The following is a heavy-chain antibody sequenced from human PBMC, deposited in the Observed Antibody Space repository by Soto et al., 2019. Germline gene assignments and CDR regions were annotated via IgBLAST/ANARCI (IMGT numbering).Heavy chain of an antibody. Sequence: SVKVSCKASGHTFTSHAIHWVRQAPGQRLEWMGWIIPIFGTANYAQKFQGRVTITADESTSTAYMELSSLRSEDTAVYYCARFNNKYGMDVWGQGTTVTVSS. V-gene: IGHV1-69*13. D-gene: IGHD1-20*01. CDR1: GHTFTSHA. CDR2: IIPIFGTA. CDR3: ARFNNKYGMDV. J-gene: IGHJ6*02.